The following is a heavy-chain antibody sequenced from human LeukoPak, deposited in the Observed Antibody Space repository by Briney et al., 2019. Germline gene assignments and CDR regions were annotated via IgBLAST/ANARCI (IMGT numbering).Heavy chain of an antibody. J-gene: IGHJ4*02. CDR2: ISYDGSNK. Sequence: GGSLRLPCAASGFTFSSYAMRWVRQAPGKGLEWVAVISYDGSNKYYADSVKGRFTISRDNSKNTPYLQMNSLRAEDTAVYYCAREPVATILFDYWGQGTLVTVSS. CDR3: AREPVATILFDY. V-gene: IGHV3-30*04. CDR1: GFTFSSYA. D-gene: IGHD5-12*01.